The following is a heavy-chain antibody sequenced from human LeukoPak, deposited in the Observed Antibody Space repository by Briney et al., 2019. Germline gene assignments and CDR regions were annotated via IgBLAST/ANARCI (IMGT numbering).Heavy chain of an antibody. V-gene: IGHV4-34*01. D-gene: IGHD1-26*01. CDR1: GGSFSGYY. Sequence: KASETLSLTCAVYGGSFSGYYWSWIRQPPGKGLEWLGEINHSGSTNYNPSLKSRVTISVDTSKNQFSLKLSSVPAADTAVYYCARVMPYSGSYYASPVGVVPQYFDYWGQGTLVTVSS. CDR3: ARVMPYSGSYYASPVGVVPQYFDY. J-gene: IGHJ4*02. CDR2: INHSGST.